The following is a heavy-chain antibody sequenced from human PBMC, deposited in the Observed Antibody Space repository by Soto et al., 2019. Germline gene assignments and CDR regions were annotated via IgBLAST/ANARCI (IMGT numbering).Heavy chain of an antibody. CDR3: AKADIVVVVAARSALGAFDI. CDR2: ISGSGGST. CDR1: GFTFSSYA. Sequence: PGGSLRLSCAASGFTFSSYAMSWVCQAPGKGLEWVSAISGSGGSTYYADSVKGRFTISRDNSKNTLYLQMNSLRAEDTAVYYCAKADIVVVVAARSALGAFDIWGQGTMVTVSS. D-gene: IGHD2-15*01. V-gene: IGHV3-23*01. J-gene: IGHJ3*02.